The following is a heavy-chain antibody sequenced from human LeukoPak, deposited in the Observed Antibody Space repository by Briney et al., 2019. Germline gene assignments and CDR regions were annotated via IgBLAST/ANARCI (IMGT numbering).Heavy chain of an antibody. CDR1: GGSIINTHY. CDR2: ISYSGST. Sequence: PSETLSLTCTVSGGSIINTHYWGWIRQPPGKGLEWIGTISYSGSTYYHPSLQSRITISVDTSKNQFSLKLTSVTAADTAVYYCARQGLVIISDAFDIWGQGTMVTVSS. CDR3: ARQGLVIISDAFDI. D-gene: IGHD6-19*01. J-gene: IGHJ3*02. V-gene: IGHV4-39*01.